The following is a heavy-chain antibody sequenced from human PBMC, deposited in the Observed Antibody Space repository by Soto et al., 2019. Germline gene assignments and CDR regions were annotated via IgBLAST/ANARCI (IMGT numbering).Heavy chain of an antibody. V-gene: IGHV4-31*03. J-gene: IGHJ2*01. CDR3: ARDRGAQSYWYFDL. Sequence: QVQLQESGPGLVKPSQTLSLTCTVSGGSISSGGYYWSWIRQHPGKGLEWIGYSYYSGSTYYNPSLKSRVTISVDTSKNQFSLKLSSVTAADTAVYYCARDRGAQSYWYFDLWGRGTLVTVSS. D-gene: IGHD3-10*01. CDR2: SYYSGST. CDR1: GGSISSGGYY.